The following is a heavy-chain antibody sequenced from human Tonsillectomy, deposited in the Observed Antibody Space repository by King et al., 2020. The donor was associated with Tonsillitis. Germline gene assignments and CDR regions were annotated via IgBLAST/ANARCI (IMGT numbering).Heavy chain of an antibody. CDR3: AGGWSSPTPY. D-gene: IGHD6-19*01. CDR2: ISSSSGYK. Sequence: VQLVESGGGLVKPGGSLRLSCAASGFTFSSYGMNWVRQAPGKGLEWVSSISSSSGYKYYADSVKGRFTISRDNAKNSLYLQMNSLRAEDTAVYYCAGGWSSPTPYWGQGTLVTVSS. J-gene: IGHJ4*02. CDR1: GFTFSSYG. V-gene: IGHV3-21*01.